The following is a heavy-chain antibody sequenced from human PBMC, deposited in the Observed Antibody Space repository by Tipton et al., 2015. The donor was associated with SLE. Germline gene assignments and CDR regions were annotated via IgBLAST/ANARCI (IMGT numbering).Heavy chain of an antibody. V-gene: IGHV1-2*06. CDR3: ARVRYYYGSGTPYYGMDV. CDR1: GYTFSGYY. D-gene: IGHD3-10*01. Sequence: QLVQSGAEVKNPGASVKVSCEASGYTFSGYYLHWVRQAPGQGLEWMGRINPNSGVTNYAQKFQGRVTMTRDTSISTAYMELSRLRSDDTAVHYCARVRYYYGSGTPYYGMDVWGQGTTVTVS. CDR2: INPNSGVT. J-gene: IGHJ6*02.